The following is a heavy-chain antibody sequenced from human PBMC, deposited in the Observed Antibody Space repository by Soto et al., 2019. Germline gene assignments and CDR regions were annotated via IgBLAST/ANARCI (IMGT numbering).Heavy chain of an antibody. CDR1: GGSITTNDW. V-gene: IGHV4-4*02. D-gene: IGHD3-10*01. CDR2: IFHDGST. CDR3: AKSSELRSFFAY. Sequence: PSETLSLTCTVSGGSITTNDWWTWIRQPPGKGLEWIGEIFHDGSTTYRPSLESRLTMSVDKSKNQFSLNLSSVSAADTALYYCAKSSELRSFFAYWGQGAPVTVSS. J-gene: IGHJ4*02.